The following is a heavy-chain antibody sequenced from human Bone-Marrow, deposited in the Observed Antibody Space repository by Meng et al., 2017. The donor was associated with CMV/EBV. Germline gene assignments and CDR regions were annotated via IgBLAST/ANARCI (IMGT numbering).Heavy chain of an antibody. D-gene: IGHD3-22*01. V-gene: IGHV3-30-3*01. CDR2: ISYDGSSK. CDR3: ARDLPISRDRYDSCGLDY. J-gene: IGHJ4*02. Sequence: GESLKIPCAASKFTFSTFTMHWVRQAPGKGLEWVAVISYDGSSKSYTDPVKGRFTISRDNSEKTLYLQMNGLREEDTAVYYCARDLPISRDRYDSCGLDYWGQGALVTVSS. CDR1: KFTFSTFT.